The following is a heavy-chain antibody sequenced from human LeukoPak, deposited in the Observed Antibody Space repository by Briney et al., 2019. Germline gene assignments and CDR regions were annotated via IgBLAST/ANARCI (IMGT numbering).Heavy chain of an antibody. V-gene: IGHV3-48*03. CDR1: GFTFRGYE. Sequence: GGSLRLSCEASGFTFRGYEMNWVRQAPGKGLEWVSYISSSGYTIYYADSVKGRFTISRDNAKNSLYLQMNSLRAEDTAVYYCARDTGGYSGMDVWGQGTTVTVSS. J-gene: IGHJ6*02. CDR2: ISSSGYTI. CDR3: ARDTGGYSGMDV. D-gene: IGHD2-8*02.